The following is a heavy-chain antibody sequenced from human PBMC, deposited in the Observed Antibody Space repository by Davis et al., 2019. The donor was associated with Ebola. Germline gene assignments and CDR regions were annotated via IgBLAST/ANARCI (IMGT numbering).Heavy chain of an antibody. J-gene: IGHJ5*02. Sequence: GESLKISCAASGFTFSSYGMHWVRQAPGKGLEWVAVISYDGSNKYYADSVKGRFTSSRDNSKNTLYLQMNSLRAEDTAVYYCARDRWDNWFDPWGQGTLVTVSS. D-gene: IGHD1-26*01. CDR1: GFTFSSYG. V-gene: IGHV3-30*03. CDR2: ISYDGSNK. CDR3: ARDRWDNWFDP.